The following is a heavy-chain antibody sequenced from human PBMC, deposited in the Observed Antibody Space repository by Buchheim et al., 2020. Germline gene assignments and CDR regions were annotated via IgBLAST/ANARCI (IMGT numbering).Heavy chain of an antibody. CDR2: ISGSGGST. J-gene: IGHJ6*02. CDR3: AKEKRWLQLRGYYYGMDV. CDR1: GFTFSSYA. Sequence: EVQLLESGGGLVQPGGSLRLSCAASGFTFSSYAMSWVRQAPGKGLEWVSAISGSGGSTYYEDSVKGRFTISRDNSKNTLYLQMNSLRAEDTAVYYCAKEKRWLQLRGYYYGMDVWGQGTT. V-gene: IGHV3-23*01. D-gene: IGHD5-24*01.